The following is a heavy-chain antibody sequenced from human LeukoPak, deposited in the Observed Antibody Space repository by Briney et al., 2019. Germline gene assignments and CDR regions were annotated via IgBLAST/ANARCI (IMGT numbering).Heavy chain of an antibody. V-gene: IGHV3-23*01. CDR3: ARDLGAP. CDR2: ISGSGGST. CDR1: GFTFSNYG. D-gene: IGHD4/OR15-4a*01. J-gene: IGHJ5*02. Sequence: PGGSLRVSCAVSGFTFSNYGMSWVRQAPGKGLEWVSGISGSGGSTYYADSVKGRFTISRDNSKNTLYLQMNSLRAEDTAVYYCARDLGAPWGQGTLVTVSS.